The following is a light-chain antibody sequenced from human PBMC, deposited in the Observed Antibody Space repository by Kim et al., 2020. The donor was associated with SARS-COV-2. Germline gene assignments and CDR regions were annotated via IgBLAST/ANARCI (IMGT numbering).Light chain of an antibody. Sequence: VSPGQTARVTCSGDKLGDKYACWYKQKPGQSPLLVIYQDNKRPSGIPERFSGSNSENTATLTISGTQAMDEADYYCQAWDSSTPYVFGSGTKVTVL. J-gene: IGLJ1*01. CDR2: QDN. CDR3: QAWDSSTPYV. V-gene: IGLV3-1*01. CDR1: KLGDKY.